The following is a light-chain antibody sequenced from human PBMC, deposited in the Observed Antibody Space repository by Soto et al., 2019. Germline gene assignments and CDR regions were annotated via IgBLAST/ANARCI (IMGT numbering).Light chain of an antibody. CDR3: QQYSVWPLT. J-gene: IGKJ4*01. CDR2: GAS. V-gene: IGKV3D-15*01. Sequence: EIVLTQSHATLSVSPGERAALSCRASQSVSTNLAWYQQKPGQPPRLLIFGASTRATGIPARFSGSGSEAEFALTISTLQSEDFAVYYCQQYSVWPLTFGGGTKVDIK. CDR1: QSVSTN.